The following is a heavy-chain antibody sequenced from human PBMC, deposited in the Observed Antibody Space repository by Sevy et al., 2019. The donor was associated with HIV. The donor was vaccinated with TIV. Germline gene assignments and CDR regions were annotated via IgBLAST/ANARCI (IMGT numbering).Heavy chain of an antibody. CDR2: IRSKAYGGTT. V-gene: IGHV3-49*03. CDR1: GFTFGDYA. D-gene: IGHD4-17*01. Sequence: GGSLRLSCTASGFTFGDYAMSWFRQAPGKGLEWVGFIRSKAYGGTTEYAASVKGRFTISRDDSKIIAYLQMNSLKTEDTAVYYCTRNYGVGAFDIWGQGTMVTVSS. CDR3: TRNYGVGAFDI. J-gene: IGHJ3*02.